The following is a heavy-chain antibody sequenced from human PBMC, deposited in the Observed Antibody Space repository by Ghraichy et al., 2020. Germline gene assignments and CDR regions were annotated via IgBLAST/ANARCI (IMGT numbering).Heavy chain of an antibody. CDR3: ARDNPMTDY. J-gene: IGHJ4*02. CDR1: GFTFSSYN. V-gene: IGHV3-48*01. Sequence: GGSLRLSCAASGFTFSSYNMNWVRQAPGKGLEWVSYISSSSSTIYYADSVKGRFTISRDNAKNSLYLQMNSLRAEDTAVYYCARDNPMTDYWGQGTLVTVSA. CDR2: ISSSSSTI. D-gene: IGHD1-14*01.